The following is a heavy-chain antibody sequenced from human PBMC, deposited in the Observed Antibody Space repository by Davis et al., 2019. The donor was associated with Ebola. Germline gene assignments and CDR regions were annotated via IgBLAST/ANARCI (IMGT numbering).Heavy chain of an antibody. V-gene: IGHV4-34*01. Sequence: MPSETLPLTCAVSGGSFSGYYWSWIRQPPGKGLEWIGEINHSGSTNYNPSLKSRVTISVDTSKNQFSLKLSSVTAADTAVYYCARGGVAARPFDYWGQGTLVTVSS. CDR2: INHSGST. J-gene: IGHJ4*02. CDR3: ARGGVAARPFDY. D-gene: IGHD6-6*01. CDR1: GGSFSGYY.